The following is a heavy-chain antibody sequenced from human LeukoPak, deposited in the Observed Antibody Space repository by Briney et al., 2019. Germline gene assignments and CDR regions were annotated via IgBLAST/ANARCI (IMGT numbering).Heavy chain of an antibody. J-gene: IGHJ6*04. V-gene: IGHV3-23*01. CDR2: LTGSGGNT. CDR3: VKFRGIQHYNYRMDV. CDR1: GFTFSSYA. D-gene: IGHD3-10*01. Sequence: TGGSLRLSCAASGFTFSSYAMSWVRQAPGKGLEWVSGLTGSGGNTYYADSVKGRFTISRDNSKNTLSLQMNSLRAEDAAVYYCVKFRGIQHYNYRMDVWAKGPRSPSPQ.